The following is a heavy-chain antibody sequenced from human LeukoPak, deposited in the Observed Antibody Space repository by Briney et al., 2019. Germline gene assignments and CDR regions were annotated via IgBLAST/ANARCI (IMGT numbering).Heavy chain of an antibody. Sequence: SETLSLTCAVYGGSFSGYYWSWIRQPPGKGLEWIGEINHSGSTNYNPSLKSRVTISVDTSKNQFSLKLSSVTAADTAMYYCASYCSSTSCYDMDVWGKGTTVTVSS. D-gene: IGHD2-2*01. V-gene: IGHV4-34*01. CDR1: GGSFSGYY. J-gene: IGHJ6*03. CDR3: ASYCSSTSCYDMDV. CDR2: INHSGST.